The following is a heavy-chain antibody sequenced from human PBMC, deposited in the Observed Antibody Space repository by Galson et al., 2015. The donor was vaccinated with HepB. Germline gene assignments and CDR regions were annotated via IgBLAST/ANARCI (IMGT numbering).Heavy chain of an antibody. Sequence: SVKVSCKASGSTFTSYGISWVRQAPGQGLEWMGWISAYNGNTNYAQKLQGRVTMTTDTSTSTAYMELRSLRSDDTAVYYCARCGRFVGVVVAGGYSYGDPFDYWGQGTLVTVSS. CDR2: ISAYNGNT. J-gene: IGHJ4*02. CDR3: ARCGRFVGVVVAGGYSYGDPFDY. CDR1: GSTFTSYG. D-gene: IGHD5-18*01. V-gene: IGHV1-18*04.